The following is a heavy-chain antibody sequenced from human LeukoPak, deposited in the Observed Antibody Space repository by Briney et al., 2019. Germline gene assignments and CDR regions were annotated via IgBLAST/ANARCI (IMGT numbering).Heavy chain of an antibody. D-gene: IGHD6-19*01. CDR2: IYSGGST. Sequence: GGSLRLSCAASGFTVSNNYMSWVRQAPGKGLEWVSVIYSGGSTYYADSVKGRFTISRHNSMDTLYLQMNSLRAEDTAVYYCARGFSSGWNYFDYWGQGTLVTVSS. V-gene: IGHV3-53*04. CDR3: ARGFSSGWNYFDY. J-gene: IGHJ4*02. CDR1: GFTVSNNY.